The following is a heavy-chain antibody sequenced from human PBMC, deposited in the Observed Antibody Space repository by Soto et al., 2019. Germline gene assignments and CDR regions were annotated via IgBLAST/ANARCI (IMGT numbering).Heavy chain of an antibody. D-gene: IGHD1-1*01. CDR1: GYTFTDYY. Sequence: QVQLVQSGAEVKKPGASVKVSCEASGYTFTDYYMHWVRQSPGQGLEWMGWSHPNRGGTKFPQKFQGRVIMTRDASISTAYRELSGLTSDDTAVYYCARAGLTTLELATTYWGQGTLVTVSS. V-gene: IGHV1-2*02. J-gene: IGHJ4*02. CDR3: ARAGLTTLELATTY. CDR2: SHPNRGGT.